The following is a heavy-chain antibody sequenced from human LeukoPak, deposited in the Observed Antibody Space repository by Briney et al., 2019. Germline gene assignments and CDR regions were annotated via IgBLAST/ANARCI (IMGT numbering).Heavy chain of an antibody. D-gene: IGHD1-26*01. CDR1: GFTFSSYA. Sequence: GGSLRLSCAASGFTFSSYAMHWVRQAPGKGLEWVSYISSSGNSLYYADSVKGRFTISRDNAQKSLYLQMNSLRAEDTAVYYCARIFGSYRPTPWGQGTLVTVSS. CDR3: ARIFGSYRPTP. V-gene: IGHV3-48*03. J-gene: IGHJ5*02. CDR2: ISSSGNSL.